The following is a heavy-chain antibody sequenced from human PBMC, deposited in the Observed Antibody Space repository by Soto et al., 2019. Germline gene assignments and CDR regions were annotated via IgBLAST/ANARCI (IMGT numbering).Heavy chain of an antibody. D-gene: IGHD1-1*01. CDR2: IYYTGRT. Sequence: SGTLSLTCTVSGGCRSSDYWSCIRHPPGKRLEWIGYIYYTGRTNYNPSLKSRVTISVDTSKNQFSLKLSSVTAADTAVYYCGYGAPFDWFYPRTQGSPVPVS. CDR1: GGCRSSDY. J-gene: IGHJ5*01. V-gene: IGHV4-59*01. CDR3: GYGAPFDWFYP.